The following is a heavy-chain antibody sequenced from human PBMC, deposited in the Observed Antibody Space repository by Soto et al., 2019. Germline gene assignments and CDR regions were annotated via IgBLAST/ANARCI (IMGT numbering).Heavy chain of an antibody. V-gene: IGHV1-18*01. J-gene: IGHJ6*02. CDR2: ISAYNGNT. Sequence: ASVKVSCKASGYTFTSYGISWVRQAPGQGLEWMGWISAYNGNTNYAQKLQGRVTMTTDTSTSTAYMELSSLRSEDTAVYYCASSRLGYYAMDIWGPGTTVTVSS. D-gene: IGHD3-9*01. CDR3: ASSRLGYYAMDI. CDR1: GYTFTSYG.